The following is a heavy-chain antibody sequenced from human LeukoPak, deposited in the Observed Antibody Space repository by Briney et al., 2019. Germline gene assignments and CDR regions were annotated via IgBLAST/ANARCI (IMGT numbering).Heavy chain of an antibody. J-gene: IGHJ6*03. CDR2: IIPIFGTA. V-gene: IGHV1-69*05. Sequence: GASVKVSCKASGGTFSSYAISWVRQAPGQGLEWMGGIIPIFGTANYAQKFQGRVTITTDETTSTAYMELSSLRSEDTAVYYCASSGYEDFYYYYYYMDVWGKGTTVTVSS. CDR1: GGTFSSYA. CDR3: ASSGYEDFYYYYYYMDV. D-gene: IGHD5-12*01.